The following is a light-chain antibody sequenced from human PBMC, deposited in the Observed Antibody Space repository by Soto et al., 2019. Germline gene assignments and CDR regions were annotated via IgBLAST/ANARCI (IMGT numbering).Light chain of an antibody. CDR1: TSDVGAYNY. CDR3: SSYAGSNKSV. Sequence: QSALTQPPSASGSPGQSVTISCTGPTSDVGAYNYVSWYQQHPGKAPKLMIHEVSKRPSGVPDRFSDSKSGNTASLTVSGLQPEDEADYYCSSYAGSNKSVFGTGTKVTVL. V-gene: IGLV2-8*01. J-gene: IGLJ1*01. CDR2: EVS.